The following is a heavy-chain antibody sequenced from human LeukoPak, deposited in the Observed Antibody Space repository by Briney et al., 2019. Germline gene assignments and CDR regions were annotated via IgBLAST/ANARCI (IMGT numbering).Heavy chain of an antibody. Sequence: PGGSLRLSCAASGFTFSSYAMHWVRQAPGKGLEWVAVISYDGSNKYYADSVKGRFTVSRDNSKNTLYLQMNSLRAEDTAVYYCARETIVVVPAAIGMDVWGQGTTVTVSS. J-gene: IGHJ6*02. D-gene: IGHD2-2*02. CDR1: GFTFSSYA. V-gene: IGHV3-30-3*01. CDR2: ISYDGSNK. CDR3: ARETIVVVPAAIGMDV.